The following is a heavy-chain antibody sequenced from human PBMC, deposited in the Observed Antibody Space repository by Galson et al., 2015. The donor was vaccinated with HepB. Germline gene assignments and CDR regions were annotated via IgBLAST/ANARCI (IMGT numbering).Heavy chain of an antibody. V-gene: IGHV1-18*01. CDR2: ISGYNGNT. CDR1: GYTFTSYD. Sequence: SVKVSCKAAGYTFTSYDISWVRQAPGQGLEWMGWISGYNGNTNYAQKLQGRVTITTDKSTSTAYMELRSLRSDDTAVYYCARFYESRFDYWGQGTLVTVSS. D-gene: IGHD3-22*01. CDR3: ARFYESRFDY. J-gene: IGHJ4*02.